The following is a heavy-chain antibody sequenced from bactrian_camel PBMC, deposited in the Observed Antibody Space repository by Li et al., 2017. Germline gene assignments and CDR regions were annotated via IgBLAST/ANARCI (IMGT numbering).Heavy chain of an antibody. J-gene: IGHJ4*01. Sequence: VQLVESGGDSVQAGGSLTLSCTASGYLTTHYCMGWFRQVPGKGLEWVSSINSGGRTFYADTVKGRFTISRDNAKNTVYLQLNSLKTEDTGMYYCSASLSEHSTTLGGRPPGQGTQVTVS. D-gene: IGHD2*01. CDR2: INSGGRT. V-gene: IGHV3S40*01. CDR1: GYLTTHYC.